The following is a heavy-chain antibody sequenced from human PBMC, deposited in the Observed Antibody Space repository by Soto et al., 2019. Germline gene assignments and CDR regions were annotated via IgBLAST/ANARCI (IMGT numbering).Heavy chain of an antibody. CDR3: ARSPPRVERNNYAGGWFDP. Sequence: QVQLVQSGAEVKKPGASVKVSCKASGYTFTSYDINWVRPATGQGLEWMGWMNPNTGNTGYPQNFQGRVTMTRNPSISTAYMELSSLRFEDTAVYYCARSPPRVERNNYAGGWFDPWGQGTLVTVSS. CDR2: MNPNTGNT. D-gene: IGHD4-4*01. CDR1: GYTFTSYD. J-gene: IGHJ5*02. V-gene: IGHV1-8*01.